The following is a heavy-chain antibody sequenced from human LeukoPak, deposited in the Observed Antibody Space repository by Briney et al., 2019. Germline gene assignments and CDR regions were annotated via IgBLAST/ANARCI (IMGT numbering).Heavy chain of an antibody. V-gene: IGHV3-30-3*01. Sequence: PGGSLRLSCAASGFTFSSYAMHWVRQAPGKGLEWVAVISYDGSNKYYADSVKGRFTISRDNSKNSLYLQMNSLRAEDTAVYYCARELLEEGDIPGRAFDIWGQGTMVTVSS. D-gene: IGHD2-21*02. J-gene: IGHJ3*02. CDR3: ARELLEEGDIPGRAFDI. CDR2: ISYDGSNK. CDR1: GFTFSSYA.